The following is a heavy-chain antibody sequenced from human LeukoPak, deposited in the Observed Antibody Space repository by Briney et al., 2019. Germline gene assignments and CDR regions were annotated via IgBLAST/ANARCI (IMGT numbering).Heavy chain of an antibody. CDR1: GFTFSSYA. CDR2: IGHTSGA. J-gene: IGHJ4*02. D-gene: IGHD3-10*01. Sequence: GGSLRLSCAASGFTFSSYAMCWLRQAPGKGPEWVATIGHTSGAWYADSVMGRFTISRDNSKSMLYLHMNSLSGEDTALYYCADFGSGSYIFNYWGQGSLVTVSS. CDR3: ADFGSGSYIFNY. V-gene: IGHV3-23*01.